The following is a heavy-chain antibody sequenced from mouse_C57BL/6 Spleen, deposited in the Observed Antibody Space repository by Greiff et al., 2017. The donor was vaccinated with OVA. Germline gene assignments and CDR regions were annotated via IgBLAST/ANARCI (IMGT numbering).Heavy chain of an antibody. D-gene: IGHD1-1*01. CDR2: ISYDGSN. J-gene: IGHJ2*01. CDR1: GYSITSGYY. Sequence: VQLQQSGPGLVKPSQSLSLTCSVTGYSITSGYYWNWIRQFPGNKLEWMGYISYDGSNNYNPSLKNRISITRDTSKNQFFLKLNSVTTEDTATYYCARVYYGSSYSYYFDYWGQGTTLTVSS. V-gene: IGHV3-6*01. CDR3: ARVYYGSSYSYYFDY.